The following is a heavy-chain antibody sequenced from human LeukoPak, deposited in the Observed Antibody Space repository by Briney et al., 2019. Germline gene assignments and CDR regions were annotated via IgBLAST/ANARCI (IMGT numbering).Heavy chain of an antibody. J-gene: IGHJ4*02. Sequence: SGGSLRLSCAASGCTFSTSAMNWVRQVPGKGLEWVSSIDYDSSHIYYAASVRGRFTISRDNGRDSVYLQMDSLRVEDTAVYYCTRDPLRYLRVGHYDYWGQGTLVAVSS. CDR3: TRDPLRYLRVGHYDY. D-gene: IGHD3-9*01. CDR2: IDYDSSHI. CDR1: GCTFSTSA. V-gene: IGHV3-21*01.